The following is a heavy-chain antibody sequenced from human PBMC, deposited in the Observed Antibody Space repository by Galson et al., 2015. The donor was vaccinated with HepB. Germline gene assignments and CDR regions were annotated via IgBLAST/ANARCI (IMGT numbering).Heavy chain of an antibody. Sequence: SLRLSCAASGFTFNNAYMNWVRQAPGKGLEWVGRIKSKTDGGTPDYAATVKGRFTISRDDSNNMLYLQMSSLKTEDTALYYCVTMNGGGYWGQGTLVTVSS. CDR1: GFTFNNAY. J-gene: IGHJ4*02. CDR3: VTMNGGGY. V-gene: IGHV3-15*07. D-gene: IGHD3-16*01. CDR2: IKSKTDGGTP.